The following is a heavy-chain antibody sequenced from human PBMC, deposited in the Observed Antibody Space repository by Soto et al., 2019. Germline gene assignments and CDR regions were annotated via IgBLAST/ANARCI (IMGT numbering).Heavy chain of an antibody. CDR2: IIPVFGTT. J-gene: IGHJ6*02. CDR1: GGSLSNYG. V-gene: IGHV1-69*05. D-gene: IGHD3-22*01. Sequence: QVQLVQSGAEVKKPGSSVKVSCKASGGSLSNYGISWVRQAPGQGLEWMGAIIPVFGTTNYAKKFQDIVTITTDESTTTVYMEVRSLTSEDTAVYYCARGDATKIVVTTYYAMDVWGQGTTVTVSS. CDR3: ARGDATKIVVTTYYAMDV.